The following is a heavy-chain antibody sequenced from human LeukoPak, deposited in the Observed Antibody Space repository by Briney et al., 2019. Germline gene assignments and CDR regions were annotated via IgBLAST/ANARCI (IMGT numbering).Heavy chain of an antibody. CDR3: ARLKGYSSGWYPSYYFDY. J-gene: IGHJ4*02. CDR2: IYYSGST. CDR1: GGSISSSSYY. V-gene: IGHV4-39*07. Sequence: SETLSLTCTVSGGSISSSSYYWGWIRQPPGKGLEWIGSIYYSGSTYYNPSLKSRVTISVDTSKNQFSLKLSSVTAADTAVYYCARLKGYSSGWYPSYYFDYWGQGTLVTVSS. D-gene: IGHD6-19*01.